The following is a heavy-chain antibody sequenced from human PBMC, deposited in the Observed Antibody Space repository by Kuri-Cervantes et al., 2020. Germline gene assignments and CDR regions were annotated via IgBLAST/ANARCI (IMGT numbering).Heavy chain of an antibody. V-gene: IGHV3-23*01. J-gene: IGHJ3*02. CDR1: GFTLSSYA. CDR2: ITSSGDNT. CDR3: ARDSGQDAFDI. Sequence: GGSLRLSCAASGFTLSSYAMSWVRQAPGKGLEWVSIITSSGDNTYYADSVKGRFTISRDNAKNSLYLQMNSLRAEDTAVYYCARDSGQDAFDIWGQGTMVTVSS.